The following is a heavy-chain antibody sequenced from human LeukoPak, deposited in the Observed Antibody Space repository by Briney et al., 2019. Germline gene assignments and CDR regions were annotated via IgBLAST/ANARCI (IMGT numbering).Heavy chain of an antibody. Sequence: KPSETLSLTCTVSGGSISSYYWSWIRQPPGKGLEWIGYIYYSGSTNYNPSLKSRVTISVDTSKNQFSLKLSSVTAADTAVYYCARERGGFPVGYYDFWSGYYTPNWFDPWGQGTLVTVPS. CDR3: ARERGGFPVGYYDFWSGYYTPNWFDP. V-gene: IGHV4-59*01. CDR1: GGSISSYY. CDR2: IYYSGST. J-gene: IGHJ5*02. D-gene: IGHD3-3*01.